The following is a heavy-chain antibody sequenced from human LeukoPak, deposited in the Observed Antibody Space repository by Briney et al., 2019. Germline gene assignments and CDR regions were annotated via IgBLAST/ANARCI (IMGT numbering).Heavy chain of an antibody. CDR1: GYTFTSYY. V-gene: IGHV1-46*01. CDR2: INPSGGST. CDR3: ARTNLDTPMVHLPY. D-gene: IGHD5-18*01. Sequence: ASVKVSCKASGYTFTSYYMHWVRQAPGQGLEWMGIINPSGGSTSYAQKFQGRVTITADKSTSTAYMELSSLRSEDTAVYYCARTNLDTPMVHLPYRGQGTLATVS. J-gene: IGHJ4*02.